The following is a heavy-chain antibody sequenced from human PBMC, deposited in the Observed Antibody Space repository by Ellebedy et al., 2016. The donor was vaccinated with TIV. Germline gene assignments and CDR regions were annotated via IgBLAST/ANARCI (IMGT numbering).Heavy chain of an antibody. CDR3: AKGRGGGSDTSAPRYYFDY. Sequence: GEFLKISCAASGFTFSSYAMSWVRQAPGKGLEWVSAISVSGGRTNYADSVKGRFTVSRDNSKKTLYLQMNSLRAEDTAVYYCAKGRGGGSDTSAPRYYFDYWGLGTLVTVSS. J-gene: IGHJ4*02. CDR1: GFTFSSYA. D-gene: IGHD3-22*01. CDR2: ISVSGGRT. V-gene: IGHV3-23*01.